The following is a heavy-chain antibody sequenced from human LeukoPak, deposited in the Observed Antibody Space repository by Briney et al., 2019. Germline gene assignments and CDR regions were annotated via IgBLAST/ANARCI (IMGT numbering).Heavy chain of an antibody. D-gene: IGHD6-13*01. CDR1: GFTFSSYS. CDR2: ISSSSSYI. V-gene: IGHV3-21*01. CDR3: ARGGIAAAFDY. J-gene: IGHJ4*02. Sequence: GGSLRLSCAASGFTFSSYSMNWVRQAPGKGLEWVSSISSSSSYIYYADSVKGRFTISRDNAKNSLYLQMNSLRAEDTAMYYCARGGIAAAFDYWGQGTLVTVSS.